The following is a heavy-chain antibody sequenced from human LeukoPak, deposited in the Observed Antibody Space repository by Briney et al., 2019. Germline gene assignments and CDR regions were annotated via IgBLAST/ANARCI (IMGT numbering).Heavy chain of an antibody. J-gene: IGHJ4*02. V-gene: IGHV3-33*01. Sequence: PGRSLRLSCAVSGFTFSSYGMHWVRQAPGKGLEWVAVIWYDGSNKYYGDSVKGRVSISRDNSKNTLYLQMNSLRAEDTAVYYCVRDRGYGPKPGSDYWGQGTLVTVS. CDR3: VRDRGYGPKPGSDY. CDR1: GFTFSSYG. CDR2: IWYDGSNK. D-gene: IGHD6-25*01.